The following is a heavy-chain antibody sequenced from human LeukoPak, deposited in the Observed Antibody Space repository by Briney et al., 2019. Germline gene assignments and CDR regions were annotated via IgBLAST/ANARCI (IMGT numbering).Heavy chain of an antibody. V-gene: IGHV1-2*02. CDR2: INPNSGGT. CDR1: GYTFTGYY. D-gene: IGHD1-26*01. CDR3: AREPQQFPRALPGY. Sequence: ASVEVSCKASGYTFTGYYMHWVRQAPGQGLEWMGWINPNSGGTNYAQKFQGRVTMTRDTSISTAYMELSRLRSDDTAVYYCAREPQQFPRALPGYWGQGTLVTVSS. J-gene: IGHJ4*02.